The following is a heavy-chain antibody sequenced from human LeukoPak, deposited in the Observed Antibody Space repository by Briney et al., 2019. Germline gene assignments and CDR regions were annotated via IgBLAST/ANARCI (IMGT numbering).Heavy chain of an antibody. CDR2: ICYSGST. CDR3: ARSTMVRGGGQKYYYYGMDV. D-gene: IGHD3-10*01. Sequence: PSETLSLTCTVSGGSISSSSYYWGWIRQPPGKGLEWIGYICYSGSTNYNPSLKSRVTISVDTSKNQFSLKLSSVTAADTAVYYCARSTMVRGGGQKYYYYGMDVWGQGTTVTVAS. V-gene: IGHV4-61*05. J-gene: IGHJ6*02. CDR1: GGSISSSSYY.